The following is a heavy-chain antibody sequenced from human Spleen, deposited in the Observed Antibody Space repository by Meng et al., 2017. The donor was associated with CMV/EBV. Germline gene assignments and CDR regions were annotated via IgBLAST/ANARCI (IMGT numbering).Heavy chain of an antibody. CDR3: AREGGISTRDAFNL. D-gene: IGHD2-15*01. CDR2: INPNSGGT. V-gene: IGHV1-2*02. Sequence: ASVKVSCKASGYPFTDYCVHWVRQAPGQGLEWMGWINPNSGGTNYAQNFQGRVTMTRDTSISTAYVELRSLRFDDTAVYYCAREGGISTRDAFNLWGQGTMVTVSS. CDR1: GYPFTDYC. J-gene: IGHJ3*01.